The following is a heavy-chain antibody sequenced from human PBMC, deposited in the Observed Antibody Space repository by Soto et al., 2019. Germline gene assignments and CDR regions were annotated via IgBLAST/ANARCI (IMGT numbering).Heavy chain of an antibody. J-gene: IGHJ6*02. CDR3: ARDTSAASRPPYYYDLDV. CDR1: GGTFSSNA. D-gene: IGHD6-13*01. CDR2: IIPIFVTA. V-gene: IGHV1-69*06. Sequence: SVKVSCKASGGTFSSNAISWVRQAPGQGLEWMGGIIPIFVTANYAQKFRGRVTISADKSTSTAYMELSSLRSDDTAVYYCARDTSAASRPPYYYDLDVWGQGTTVTVSS.